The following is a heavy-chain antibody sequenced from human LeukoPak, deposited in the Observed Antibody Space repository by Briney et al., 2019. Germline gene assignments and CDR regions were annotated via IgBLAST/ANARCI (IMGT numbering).Heavy chain of an antibody. CDR3: ARSGSYHHNYFDY. CDR2: IYYSGST. V-gene: IGHV4-59*08. Sequence: PSETLSLTCTVSGGSISSYYWSWIRQPPGKGLEWIGYIYYSGSTNYNPPLKSRVTISVDTSKNQFSLKLSSVTAADTAVYYCARSGSYHHNYFDYWGQGTLVTVSS. J-gene: IGHJ4*02. CDR1: GGSISSYY. D-gene: IGHD1-26*01.